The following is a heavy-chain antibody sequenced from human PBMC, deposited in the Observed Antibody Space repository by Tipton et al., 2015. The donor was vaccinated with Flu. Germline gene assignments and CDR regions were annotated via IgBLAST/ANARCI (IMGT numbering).Heavy chain of an antibody. J-gene: IGHJ4*02. V-gene: IGHV4-59*01. D-gene: IGHD6-19*01. CDR2: IYYSGST. CDR3: ARVSAIAVAGLAPFDY. Sequence: TLSLTCTVSGGSISRYYWSWIRQPPGQGLEWIGYIYYSGSTNYNPSLKSRVTISVDTSKNQFSLKLSSVTAADTAVYYCARVSAIAVAGLAPFDYWGQGTLVTVSS. CDR1: GGSISRYY.